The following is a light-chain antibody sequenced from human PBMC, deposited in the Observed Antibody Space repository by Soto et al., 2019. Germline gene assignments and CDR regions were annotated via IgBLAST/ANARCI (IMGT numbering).Light chain of an antibody. CDR3: QKYNSAPKT. CDR1: QDIRNY. V-gene: IGKV1-27*01. CDR2: AAS. J-gene: IGKJ2*01. Sequence: DIKMTQSPSSLSASVGDRVTITCRASQDIRNYLAWYQQKPGEVPKLLIYAASTLQKGVQSRFSGGGSGTLFTLTISSLQPDDVATYYCQKYNSAPKTFGRWTRLEIK.